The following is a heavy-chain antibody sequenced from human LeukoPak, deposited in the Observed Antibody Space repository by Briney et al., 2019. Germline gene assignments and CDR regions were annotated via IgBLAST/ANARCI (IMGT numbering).Heavy chain of an antibody. CDR2: IYYSGSI. Sequence: SQTLSLTCTVSGGSISSGDYYWSWIRQPPGKGLEWIGYIYYSGSIYYNPSLKSRVTISVDTSKNQFSLKLSSVTAADTAVYYCARDRYSGYDSQQYYYGMDVWGQGTTVTVSS. D-gene: IGHD5-12*01. CDR1: GGSISSGDYY. J-gene: IGHJ6*02. V-gene: IGHV4-30-4*01. CDR3: ARDRYSGYDSQQYYYGMDV.